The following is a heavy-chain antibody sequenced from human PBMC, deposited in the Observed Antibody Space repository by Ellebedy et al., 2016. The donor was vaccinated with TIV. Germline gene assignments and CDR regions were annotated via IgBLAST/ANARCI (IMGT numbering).Heavy chain of an antibody. CDR3: ASEGGATIERAPGDNWFDP. V-gene: IGHV3-30*19. Sequence: PGGSLRLSCAASGFTFSSYGMHRVRQAPGKGLEWVAVISYDGSNKYYADSVKGRFTISRDNSKNTLYLQMNSLRAEDTAVYYCASEGGATIERAPGDNWFDPWGQGTLVTVSS. J-gene: IGHJ5*02. D-gene: IGHD1-26*01. CDR1: GFTFSSYG. CDR2: ISYDGSNK.